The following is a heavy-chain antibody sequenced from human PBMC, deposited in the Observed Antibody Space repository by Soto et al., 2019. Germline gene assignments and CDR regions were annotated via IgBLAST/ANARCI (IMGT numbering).Heavy chain of an antibody. V-gene: IGHV1-8*01. D-gene: IGHD3-10*01. CDR3: AKVSRKGSAIDFDY. J-gene: IGHJ4*02. CDR2: VNHNKGDT. CDR1: GYTFSNYD. Sequence: QVQLVQAGAELKKPGASVKVSCKASGYTFSNYDMNWVRQATGQGPEWIGWVNHNKGDTGYAQKFQGRVTLTTDISTTTAYMELTSLRSEDTAIYYCAKVSRKGSAIDFDYWGQGTLITVSS.